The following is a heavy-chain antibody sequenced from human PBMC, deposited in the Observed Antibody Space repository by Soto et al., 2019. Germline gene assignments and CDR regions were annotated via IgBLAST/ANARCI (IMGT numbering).Heavy chain of an antibody. D-gene: IGHD3-9*01. CDR2: IIPIFGTA. CDR3: ARDLAHSDYDILTGYLDDDY. Sequence: SVKVSCKASGGTFSSYAISWVRQAPGQGLEWMGGIIPIFGTANYAQKFQGRVTITADESTSTAYMELSSLRSEDTAVYYCARDLAHSDYDILTGYLDDDYWGQGTLVTVSS. J-gene: IGHJ4*02. V-gene: IGHV1-69*13. CDR1: GGTFSSYA.